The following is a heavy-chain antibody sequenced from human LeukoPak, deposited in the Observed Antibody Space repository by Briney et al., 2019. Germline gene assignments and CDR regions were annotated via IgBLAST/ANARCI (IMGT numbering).Heavy chain of an antibody. D-gene: IGHD5-24*01. Sequence: GGSLSPSCAASGFTSSSYSINWVRQAPGTGLEWVSCISSSSRQIYHADSVKGRFTISRDNAKNSLYLQMNSLRAEDTAVYYCARDLELGVTRWLEPEFDYWGQGTLVTVSS. CDR1: GFTSSSYS. J-gene: IGHJ4*02. V-gene: IGHV3-21*01. CDR2: ISSSSRQI. CDR3: ARDLELGVTRWLEPEFDY.